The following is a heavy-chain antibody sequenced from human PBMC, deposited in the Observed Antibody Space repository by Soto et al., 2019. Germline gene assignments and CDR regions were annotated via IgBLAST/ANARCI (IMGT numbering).Heavy chain of an antibody. D-gene: IGHD2-2*01. CDR3: ATQGYCSSTSCPIYYYYMDV. Sequence: EVQLLESGGGLVQPGGSLRLSCAASGFTFSSYAMSWVRQAPGKGLEWVSALSGSGGSTYYADSVKGRFTISRDNSKNTLYLQMNSLRAEDTAVYYCATQGYCSSTSCPIYYYYMDVWGKGTTVTVSS. J-gene: IGHJ6*03. CDR1: GFTFSSYA. CDR2: LSGSGGST. V-gene: IGHV3-23*01.